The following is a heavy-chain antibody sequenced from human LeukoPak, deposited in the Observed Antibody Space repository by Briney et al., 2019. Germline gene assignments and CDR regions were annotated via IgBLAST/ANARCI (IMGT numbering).Heavy chain of an antibody. J-gene: IGHJ1*01. CDR3: ANLIIAAAGFEYFQH. D-gene: IGHD6-13*01. Sequence: GGSLRLSCAASGFTFSNYAMSWVRQAPGKGLEWISTISHSGSNTFYADSVKGRFTISRDNSKNTLYLQMSSLRAEDTAVYYCANLIIAAAGFEYFQHWGQGTLVSVSS. V-gene: IGHV3-23*01. CDR1: GFTFSNYA. CDR2: ISHSGSNT.